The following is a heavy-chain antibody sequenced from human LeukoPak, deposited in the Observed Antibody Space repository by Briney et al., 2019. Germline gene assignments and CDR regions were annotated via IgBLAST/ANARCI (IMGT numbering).Heavy chain of an antibody. D-gene: IGHD3-3*01. CDR1: GASISSSSYY. Sequence: PSETLSLTCTVSGASISSSSYYWGWIRQPPGKGLEWIGSISYSGSTYYNPSLKSRVTISVDTSKNQFSLKLSSVTAADTAVYYCTRGRYDFWSGYILDYWGQGTLVTVSS. V-gene: IGHV4-39*07. J-gene: IGHJ4*02. CDR2: ISYSGST. CDR3: TRGRYDFWSGYILDY.